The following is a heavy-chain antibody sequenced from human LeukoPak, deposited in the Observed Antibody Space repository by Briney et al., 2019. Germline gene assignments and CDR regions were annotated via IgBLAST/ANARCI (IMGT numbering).Heavy chain of an antibody. V-gene: IGHV4-31*03. D-gene: IGHD2-21*01. CDR1: GGSISGGGYY. CDR3: AARFGGEEVAFDI. CDR2: IYYSGST. Sequence: SQTLSLTCTVSGGSISGGGYYWSWIRQHPGKGLEWIGYIYYSGSTYYNPSLKSRVTISVDTSKNQFSLKLSSVTAADTAVYYCAARFGGEEVAFDIWGQGTMVTVSS. J-gene: IGHJ3*02.